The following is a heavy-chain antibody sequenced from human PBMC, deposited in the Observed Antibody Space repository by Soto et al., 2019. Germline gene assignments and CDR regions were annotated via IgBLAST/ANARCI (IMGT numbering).Heavy chain of an antibody. V-gene: IGHV4-31*01. J-gene: IGHJ6*02. Sequence: SETLSLTCNVSGVPITTGGYYWSWIRQHPGKGLEWMGYIYHTGRTYYNPSLKSQSTISIDTSKNQFSLTISSATGADTDMYYCARAGSSMGYYTYSGFDVWGQGNSVTVSS. CDR3: ARAGSSMGYYTYSGFDV. CDR1: GVPITTGGYY. D-gene: IGHD2-2*02. CDR2: IYHTGRT.